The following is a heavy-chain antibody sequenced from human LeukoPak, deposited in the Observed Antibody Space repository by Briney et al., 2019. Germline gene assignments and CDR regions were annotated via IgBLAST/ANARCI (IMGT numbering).Heavy chain of an antibody. CDR1: GFTFSNYG. CDR2: IWYDGSNK. J-gene: IGHJ4*02. Sequence: PGGSLRLSCAASGFTFSNYGMHWHRQAPGKGLEWVAAIWYDGSNKYHADSVKGRFTISRDNSKNTLYLQMNSLRAEDTAVYYCARDLNGLHDYSGQGTLVTVSS. V-gene: IGHV3-33*01. D-gene: IGHD2-15*01. CDR3: ARDLNGLHDY.